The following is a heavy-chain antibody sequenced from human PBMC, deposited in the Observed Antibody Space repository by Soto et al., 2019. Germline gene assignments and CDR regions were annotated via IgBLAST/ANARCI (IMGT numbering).Heavy chain of an antibody. J-gene: IGHJ6*03. CDR2: LSYSGNT. CDR1: GGSISSSNSY. CDR3: ARSDYASGTYAHYIAV. V-gene: IGHV4-39*01. D-gene: IGHD3-10*01. Sequence: PSETLSLTCTVSGGSISSSNSYWGWIRQPPAKGLEWIVSLSYSGNTYYNPSLKSRITISVDTSNNQFSLKLSSVTAADTAVYYCARSDYASGTYAHYIAVWGKGTTVTVS.